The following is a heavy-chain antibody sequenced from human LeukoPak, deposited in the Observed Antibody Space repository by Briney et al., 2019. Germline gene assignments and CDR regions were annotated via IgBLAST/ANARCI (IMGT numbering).Heavy chain of an antibody. D-gene: IGHD1-26*01. Sequence: PSETLSLTCAVSGGSLSSSSFYWGWIRQPPGKGLEWIASIYYTGTTHYSPSLKSRVTMSLDTSNNQFSLKLSSVTAADTAVYYCVTVGATAFDYWGQGTLVTVSS. CDR1: GGSLSSSSFY. CDR2: IYYTGTT. V-gene: IGHV4-39*01. J-gene: IGHJ4*02. CDR3: VTVGATAFDY.